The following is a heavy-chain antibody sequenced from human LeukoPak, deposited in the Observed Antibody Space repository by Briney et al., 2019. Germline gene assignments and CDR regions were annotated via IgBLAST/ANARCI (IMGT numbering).Heavy chain of an antibody. J-gene: IGHJ4*02. D-gene: IGHD3-22*01. V-gene: IGHV4-61*02. Sequence: PSETLSLTCTVSGGSISSGSYYWSWIRQPAGKGLEWIGRIYTSGSTNYNPSLKSRVTISVDTSKNQFSLKLSSVTAADTAVYYCASNPSRGYYDSSGYIDYWGQGTLVTVSS. CDR1: GGSISSGSYY. CDR2: IYTSGST. CDR3: ASNPSRGYYDSSGYIDY.